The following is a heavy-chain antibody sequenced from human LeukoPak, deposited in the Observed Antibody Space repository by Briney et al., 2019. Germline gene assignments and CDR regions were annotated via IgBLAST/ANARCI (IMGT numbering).Heavy chain of an antibody. CDR3: ARDLGTRYYDSSGTDAFDI. CDR2: IYTSGST. J-gene: IGHJ3*02. CDR1: GGSISSYY. V-gene: IGHV4-4*07. Sequence: ASETLSLTCTVSGGSISSYYWSWIRQPAGKGLEWIGRIYTSGSTNYSPSLKSRVTISVDTSKNQFSLKLSSVTAADTALYYCARDLGTRYYDSSGTDAFDIWGQGTMVTVSS. D-gene: IGHD3-22*01.